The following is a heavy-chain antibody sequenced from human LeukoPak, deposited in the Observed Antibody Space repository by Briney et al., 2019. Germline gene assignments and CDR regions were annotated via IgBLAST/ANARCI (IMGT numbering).Heavy chain of an antibody. D-gene: IGHD2-2*01. CDR3: ARARGSSTSVPTDY. V-gene: IGHV3-23*01. CDR2: TSGSGVST. CDR1: GFAFSSSA. Sequence: PGGSLRLSCAASGFAFSSSAMSWVRQAPGKGLEWVSATSGSGVSTYYADSVKGRFTISRDNSKNTLYLQMNSLRAEDTAVYYCARARGSSTSVPTDYWGQGTLVTVSS. J-gene: IGHJ4*02.